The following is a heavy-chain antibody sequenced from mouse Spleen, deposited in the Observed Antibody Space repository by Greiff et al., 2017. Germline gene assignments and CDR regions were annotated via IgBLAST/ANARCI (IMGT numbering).Heavy chain of an antibody. D-gene: IGHD2-14*01. CDR3: ARGGYDGDYFDY. CDR1: GYTFTSYW. V-gene: IGHV1-53*01. J-gene: IGHJ2*01. Sequence: VQLQESGAELVKPGASVKLSCKASGYTFTSYWMHWVKQRPGQGLEWIGNINPSNGGTNYNEKFKSKATLTVDKSSSTAYMQLSSLTSEDSAVYYCARGGYDGDYFDYWGQGTTLTVSS. CDR2: INPSNGGT.